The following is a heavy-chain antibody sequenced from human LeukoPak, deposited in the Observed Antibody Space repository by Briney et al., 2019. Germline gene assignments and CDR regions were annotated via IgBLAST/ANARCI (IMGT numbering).Heavy chain of an antibody. D-gene: IGHD3-3*01. Sequence: GGSLRLSCAASGFTFSSYSMNWVRQAPGKGLEWVSSISSSSSYIYYADSVKGRFTISRDNAKNSLYLQMNSLRAEDTAVYYCARKMSDLPYYYYGMDVWGQGTTVTASS. J-gene: IGHJ6*02. CDR1: GFTFSSYS. CDR3: ARKMSDLPYYYYGMDV. V-gene: IGHV3-21*01. CDR2: ISSSSSYI.